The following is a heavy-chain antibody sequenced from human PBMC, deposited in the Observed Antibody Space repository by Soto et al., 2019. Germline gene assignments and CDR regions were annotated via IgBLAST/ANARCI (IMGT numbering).Heavy chain of an antibody. CDR1: GFSLSTSGVG. Sequence: QITLKESGPTLVKPTQTLTLTCTFSGFSLSTSGVGVGWIRQPRGKALEWLALIYWDDDKRYSPSLKSRLTITKDTSKNQVVLTMTNMDPVDTATYYCAHSQAVTVVRGVMNFDLWGRGTLVTVSS. CDR2: IYWDDDK. D-gene: IGHD3-10*01. CDR3: AHSQAVTVVRGVMNFDL. V-gene: IGHV2-5*02. J-gene: IGHJ2*01.